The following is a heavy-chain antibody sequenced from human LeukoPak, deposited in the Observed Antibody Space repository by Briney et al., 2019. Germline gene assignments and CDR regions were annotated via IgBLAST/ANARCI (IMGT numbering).Heavy chain of an antibody. CDR3: AREGGSDWYSGWFDP. J-gene: IGHJ5*02. CDR2: IKKDGSEK. CDR1: GFTFSSYW. V-gene: IGHV3-7*01. D-gene: IGHD6-19*01. Sequence: PGGSLRLSCTASGFTFSSYWMSWVRQAPGKGLEWVANIKKDGSEKKYVDSVRGRFINSRDNAKNSLYLQMDSLRAEDTALYYCAREGGSDWYSGWFDPWGQGALVTVSS.